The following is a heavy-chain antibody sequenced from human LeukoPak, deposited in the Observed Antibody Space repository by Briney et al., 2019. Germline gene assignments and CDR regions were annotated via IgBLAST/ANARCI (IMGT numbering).Heavy chain of an antibody. CDR1: GYTFTSYD. D-gene: IGHD3-10*01. J-gene: IGHJ3*02. CDR3: ARGSITMVRGVRSDAFDI. V-gene: IGHV1-8*01. Sequence: ASVKVSCKASGYTFTSYDINWVRQATGQGLEWMGWMNPNSGNTGYAQKFQGRVTMTRNTSISTAYMELSSLRSEDTAVYYCARGSITMVRGVRSDAFDIWGQGTMVTVSS. CDR2: MNPNSGNT.